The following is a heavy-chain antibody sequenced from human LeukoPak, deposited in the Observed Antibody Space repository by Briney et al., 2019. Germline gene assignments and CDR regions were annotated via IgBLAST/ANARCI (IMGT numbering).Heavy chain of an antibody. CDR2: IKKDGSEK. CDR1: GFTFTSYW. V-gene: IGHV3-7*01. CDR3: VRDDPWDGDFDY. D-gene: IGHD4-17*01. J-gene: IGHJ4*02. Sequence: QPGGSLRLSCAASGFTFTSYWMSWVRQAPGKGPEWVANIKKDGSEKHYVDSVKGRFTISRDNAKNSLYLQMNSLRAEDTAVYYCVRDDPWDGDFDYWGQGTRVTVSS.